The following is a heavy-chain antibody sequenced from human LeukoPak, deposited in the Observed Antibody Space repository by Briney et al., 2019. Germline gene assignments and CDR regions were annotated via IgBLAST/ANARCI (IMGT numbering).Heavy chain of an antibody. V-gene: IGHV4-39*06. CDR2: IYYSGGT. D-gene: IGHD4-17*01. Sequence: SETLSLTCTVSGGSISSSSYYWGWIRQPPGKGLEWIGSIYYSGGTNYNPSLKSGVTMSVDTSKNQFTLKLSSVTAADTAVYYCARDLYGDYGAFDYWGQGTLVTVSS. CDR1: GGSISSSSYY. CDR3: ARDLYGDYGAFDY. J-gene: IGHJ4*02.